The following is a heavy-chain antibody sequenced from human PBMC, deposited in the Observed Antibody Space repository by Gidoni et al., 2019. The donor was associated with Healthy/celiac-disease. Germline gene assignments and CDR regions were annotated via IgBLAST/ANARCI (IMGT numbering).Heavy chain of an antibody. CDR2: IIPILGIA. J-gene: IGHJ6*02. V-gene: IGHV1-69*04. CDR1: GGTFSSYA. CDR3: ARDRYYYYYGMDV. Sequence: QVQLVQSGAEVKKPGSSVTVSCKASGGTFSSYAISWVRQAPGQGLEWMGRIIPILGIANYAQKFQGRVTITADKSTSTAYMELSSLRSEDTAVYYCARDRYYYYYGMDVWGQGTTVTVSS.